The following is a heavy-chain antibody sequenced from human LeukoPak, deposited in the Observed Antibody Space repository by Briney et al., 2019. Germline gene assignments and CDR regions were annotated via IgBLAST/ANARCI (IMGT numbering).Heavy chain of an antibody. D-gene: IGHD3-22*01. CDR2: IKQDGSEK. V-gene: IGHV3-7*01. J-gene: IGHJ4*02. CDR3: ARDPFGYYEPY. Sequence: PGGSLRLSCAASGFTFSSYWMSWVRQAPGKGLEWVAHIKQDGSEKYYVDSVKGRFTISRDNAKNSLYLQMNSLRAEDTAAYYCARDPFGYYEPYWGQGTLVTVSS. CDR1: GFTFSSYW.